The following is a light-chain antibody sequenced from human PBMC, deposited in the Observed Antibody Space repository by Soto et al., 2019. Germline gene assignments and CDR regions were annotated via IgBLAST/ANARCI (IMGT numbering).Light chain of an antibody. CDR1: QSLLHITGETF. V-gene: IGKV2D-29*02. CDR3: MRSTQLPPT. J-gene: IGKJ5*01. CDR2: EVS. Sequence: DVVMTQTPLSLSVAPGQPAYVSCKSSQSLLHITGETFLFWYLQKPGQSPQLLIYEVSTRVSGVPDRFSGSGSGTDFTLEISRVETDDVGIYYCMRSTQLPPTFGQGTRLGIE.